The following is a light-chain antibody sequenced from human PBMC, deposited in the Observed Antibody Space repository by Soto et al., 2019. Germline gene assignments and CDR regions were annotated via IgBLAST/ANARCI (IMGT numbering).Light chain of an antibody. J-gene: IGLJ2*01. CDR3: KSYDRGLSGSHVV. CDR2: GNS. CDR1: SSNIGSGYE. Sequence: QSVLTQPPSVSGAPGQRVTISCTGSSSNIGSGYEVHWYQHLPGTAPKLLIYGNSNRPSGVPDRFSGSKSRTSASLAITGLQAEDEADYSCKSYDRGLSGSHVVFGGGTKLTVL. V-gene: IGLV1-40*01.